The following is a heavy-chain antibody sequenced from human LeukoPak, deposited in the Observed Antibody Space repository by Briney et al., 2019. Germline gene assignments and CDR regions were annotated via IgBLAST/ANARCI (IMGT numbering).Heavy chain of an antibody. J-gene: IGHJ1*01. V-gene: IGHV3-7*01. CDR1: GFTVSSNY. CDR3: ARVTYSSGWYSEYFQH. CDR2: IKQDGSEK. Sequence: GGSLRLSCAASGFTVSSNYMSWVRQAPGKGLEWVANIKQDGSEKYYVDSVKGRFTISRDNAKNSLYLQMNSLRAEDTAVYYCARVTYSSGWYSEYFQHWGQGTLVTVSS. D-gene: IGHD6-19*01.